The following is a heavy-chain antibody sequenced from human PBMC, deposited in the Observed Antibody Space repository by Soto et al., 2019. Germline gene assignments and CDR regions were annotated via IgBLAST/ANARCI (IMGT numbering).Heavy chain of an antibody. J-gene: IGHJ4*02. CDR1: GGSFSGYY. V-gene: IGHV4-34*01. Sequence: SETLSLTCAVYGGSFSGYYWSWIRQPPGKGLEWIGEVNHSGGTNYNPSLKSRVTISVDTSKNQFSLKLSSVTAADTAVYYCARDLAVAGMPIDYWGQGTLVTVSS. CDR3: ARDLAVAGMPIDY. D-gene: IGHD6-19*01. CDR2: VNHSGGT.